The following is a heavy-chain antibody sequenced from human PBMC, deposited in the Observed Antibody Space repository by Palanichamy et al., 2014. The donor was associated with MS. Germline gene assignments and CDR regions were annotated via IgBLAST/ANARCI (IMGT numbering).Heavy chain of an antibody. J-gene: IGHJ4*02. Sequence: EVQLVESGGGLVQPGGSLRLSCAASGFTFSSHWMSWVRQAPGKGLEWVAHIKEDGSAKYYVDSVKGRSTISRDNAKNSLSLQMNSLRAEDTAVYYCARDYPGTGIDYWGQGTLVTVSS. V-gene: IGHV3-7*01. CDR3: ARDYPGTGIDY. D-gene: IGHD1-1*01. CDR1: GFTFSSHW. CDR2: IKEDGSAK.